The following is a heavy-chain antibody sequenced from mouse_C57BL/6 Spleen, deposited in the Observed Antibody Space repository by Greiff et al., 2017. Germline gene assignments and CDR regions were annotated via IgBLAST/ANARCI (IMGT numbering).Heavy chain of an antibody. V-gene: IGHV6-3*01. J-gene: IGHJ3*01. D-gene: IGHD2-2*01. CDR1: GFTFSNYW. CDR2: IRLKSDNYAT. Sequence: DVQLQESGGGLVQPGGSMKLSCVASGFTFSNYWMNWVRQSPEKGLEWVAQIRLKSDNYATHYAESVKGRFTISRDDSKSSVYLQMNNLRAEDTGIYYCTGHLYGCFAYWGQGTLVTVSA. CDR3: TGHLYGCFAY.